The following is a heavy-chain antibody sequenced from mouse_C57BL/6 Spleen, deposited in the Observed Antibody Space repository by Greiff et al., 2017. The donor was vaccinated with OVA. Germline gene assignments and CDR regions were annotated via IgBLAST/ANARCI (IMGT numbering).Heavy chain of an antibody. Sequence: EVNVVESGGGLVKPGGSLKLSCAASGFTFSSYTMSWVRQTPEKRLEWVATISGGGGNTYYPDSVKGRFTISRDNAKNTLYLQMSSLRAEDTALYYCARSLYYCSSPFDYWGQGTTLTVSS. CDR3: ARSLYYCSSPFDY. V-gene: IGHV5-9*01. D-gene: IGHD1-1*01. CDR2: ISGGGGNT. J-gene: IGHJ2*01. CDR1: GFTFSSYT.